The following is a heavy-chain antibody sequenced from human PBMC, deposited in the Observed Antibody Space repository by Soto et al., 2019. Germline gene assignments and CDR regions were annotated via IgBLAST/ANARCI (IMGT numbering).Heavy chain of an antibody. CDR3: AKLSSGRLGPTDY. D-gene: IGHD6-19*01. Sequence: PGGSLRLSCAASGFTAMSWVRQAPGKGLEWVSVISGSGGSTYYADSVKGRFTISRDNSKNTLYLQMNSLRAEDTAVYYCAKLSSGRLGPTDYRCPGLLVTVSS. V-gene: IGHV3-23*01. CDR2: ISGSGGST. CDR1: GFTA. J-gene: IGHJ4*02.